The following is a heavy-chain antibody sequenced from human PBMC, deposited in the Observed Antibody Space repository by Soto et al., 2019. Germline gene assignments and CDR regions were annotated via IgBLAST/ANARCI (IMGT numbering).Heavy chain of an antibody. D-gene: IGHD5-12*01. J-gene: IGHJ4*02. V-gene: IGHV1-69*01. CDR2: IIPIFGTA. CDR3: ASTGGYSGHDPSGWDDY. CDR1: GGTFSSYA. Sequence: QVQLVQSGAEVKKPGSSVKVSCKASGGTFSSYAISWVRQAPGQGLEWMGGIIPIFGTANYAQKIQGRVTITADESTSTAYMDQSSLRSEDTAVYYGASTGGYSGHDPSGWDDYWGQGTLVTLSS.